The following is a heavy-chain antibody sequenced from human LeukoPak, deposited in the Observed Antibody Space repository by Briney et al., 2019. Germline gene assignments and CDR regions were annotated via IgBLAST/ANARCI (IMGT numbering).Heavy chain of an antibody. D-gene: IGHD3-3*01. Sequence: SETLSLTCAVYGGSFSGYYWSWIRQPPGKGLEWIGEINHSGSTNYNPSLKSRVTISVDTSKNQFSLKLSSVTPADTAVYYCARAFGDSWSGYRRGDYYYYMDVWGKGTTVTVSS. V-gene: IGHV4-34*01. CDR2: INHSGST. CDR1: GGSFSGYY. CDR3: ARAFGDSWSGYRRGDYYYYMDV. J-gene: IGHJ6*03.